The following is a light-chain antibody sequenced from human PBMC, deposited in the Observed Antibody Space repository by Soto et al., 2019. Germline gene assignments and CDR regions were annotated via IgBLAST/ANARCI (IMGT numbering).Light chain of an antibody. CDR2: MAS. CDR3: KQYKT. CDR1: QTISSW. V-gene: IGKV1-5*03. J-gene: IGKJ1*01. Sequence: DIQMTQSPSTLSASVGDRVTITCRASQTISSWLAWYQLKPGKAPKLLVYMASTLESGVPSRFSGSGSGTEFTRSISILEPDDFATYYCKQYKTFGKGTKVEI.